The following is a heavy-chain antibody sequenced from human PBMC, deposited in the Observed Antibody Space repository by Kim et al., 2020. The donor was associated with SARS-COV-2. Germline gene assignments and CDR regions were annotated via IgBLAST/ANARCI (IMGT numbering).Heavy chain of an antibody. CDR2: INWNGGST. CDR3: ARDVSGDYYYGMDV. J-gene: IGHJ6*02. Sequence: GGSLRLSCAASGFTFDDYGMSWVRQAPGKGLEWVSGINWNGGSTGYADSVKGRFTISRDNAKNSLYLQMNSLRAEDTALYHCARDVSGDYYYGMDVWGQGTTVTVSS. V-gene: IGHV3-20*01. CDR1: GFTFDDYG. D-gene: IGHD4-17*01.